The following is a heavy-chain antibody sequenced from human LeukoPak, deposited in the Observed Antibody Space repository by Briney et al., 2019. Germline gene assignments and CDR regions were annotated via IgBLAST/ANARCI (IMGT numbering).Heavy chain of an antibody. CDR3: ARAPGDTNSWYYFDY. J-gene: IGHJ4*02. CDR2: IYYSGDT. D-gene: IGHD3-10*01. V-gene: IGHV4-31*02. Sequence: PSQTLSLTCTVSGGSISSGDYYWSWIRQHPGKGLEWIGYIYYSGDTYYNPSLKSRVTISVDTSKNQFSLKLSSVTAADTAVYYCARAPGDTNSWYYFDYWGQGTLVSVSS. CDR1: GGSISSGDYY.